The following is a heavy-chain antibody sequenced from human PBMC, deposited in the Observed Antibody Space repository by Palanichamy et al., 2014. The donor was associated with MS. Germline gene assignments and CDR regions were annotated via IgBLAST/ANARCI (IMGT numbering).Heavy chain of an antibody. CDR1: GGSIGSSSYF. Sequence: QLQLQQSDPGLVKPTETLSLTCTVSGGSIGSSSYFWAWIRQPPGKGLEWIGSVFYSGSTNDNPSLKSRVSMSVDTSKNQFTLNLRSLTAADTAVYFCARQDGGDVGYNYYYGMDVWGQGTAVTVSS. V-gene: IGHV4-39*01. CDR3: ARQDGGDVGYNYYYGMDV. J-gene: IGHJ6*02. D-gene: IGHD2-21*02. CDR2: VFYSGST.